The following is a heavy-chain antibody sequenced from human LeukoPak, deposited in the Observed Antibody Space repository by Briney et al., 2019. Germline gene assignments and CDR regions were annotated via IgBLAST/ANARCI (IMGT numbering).Heavy chain of an antibody. CDR3: ARAPTYYYDSSGYSPLHFDY. CDR1: GYTFTSYA. D-gene: IGHD3-22*01. J-gene: IGHJ4*02. Sequence: ASVRVSCKASGYTFTSYAMHWVRQAPGQRLEWMGWINAGNGNTKYSQEFQGRVTITRDTSASTAYMELSSLRSEDMAVYYCARAPTYYYDSSGYSPLHFDYWGQGTLVTVSS. V-gene: IGHV1-3*03. CDR2: INAGNGNT.